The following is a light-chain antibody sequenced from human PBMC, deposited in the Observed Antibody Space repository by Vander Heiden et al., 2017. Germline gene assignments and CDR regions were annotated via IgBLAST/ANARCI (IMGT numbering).Light chain of an antibody. Sequence: SFLTPPPSASVPPFLIFTLSCSGSRSNIGSNSANWYQQLPGRAPRLLIYSNNQRPSGVPDRFSGSKSGTSASLAISGLQSEDEADYYCAAWDVSLNGHVFGTGTKVTVL. V-gene: IGLV1-44*01. CDR1: RSNIGSNS. CDR2: SNN. CDR3: AAWDVSLNGHV. J-gene: IGLJ1*01.